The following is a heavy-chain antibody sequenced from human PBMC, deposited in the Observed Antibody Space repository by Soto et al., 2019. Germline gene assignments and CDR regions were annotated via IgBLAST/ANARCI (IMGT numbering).Heavy chain of an antibody. CDR3: ARGGNYYGMDV. CDR2: IYHSGST. J-gene: IGHJ6*01. V-gene: IGHV4-30-2*01. CDR1: GGSISSGGYS. D-gene: IGHD3-16*01. Sequence: SETLSVTCAFSGGSISSGGYSWRWIRQPPGKGLEWIGYIYHSGSTYYNPSLKSRVTISVDRSKNQFSLKLSSVTAADTAVYYCARGGNYYGMDVWGQGTTVTVSS.